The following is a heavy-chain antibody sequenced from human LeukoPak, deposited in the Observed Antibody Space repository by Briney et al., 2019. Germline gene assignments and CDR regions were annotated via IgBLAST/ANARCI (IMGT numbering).Heavy chain of an antibody. Sequence: SETLSLTCTVSGGSISSYHWSCIRQPAGKGLEWFGRIYSSGTTNYNPSLRSRVTMSVDTSKNQFSLNLSSVTAADTAVYYCARPYCSGGSCYRLNWFDPWGQGTLVTVSS. CDR1: GGSISSYH. D-gene: IGHD2-15*01. CDR2: IYSSGTT. V-gene: IGHV4-4*07. J-gene: IGHJ5*02. CDR3: ARPYCSGGSCYRLNWFDP.